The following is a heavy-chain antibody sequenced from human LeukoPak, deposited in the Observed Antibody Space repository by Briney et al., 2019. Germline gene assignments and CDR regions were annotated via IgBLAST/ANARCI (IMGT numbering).Heavy chain of an antibody. CDR1: GFTVSSNY. D-gene: IGHD3-10*01. Sequence: GGSLRLSCAASGFTVSSNYMSCVRQAPGKGLEWVSDIYSGSSTYYAASVKGRFTISRDNSKNTLYLQMNSLRAEDTAVYYCARDRAPDGPWGQGTLVTVSS. J-gene: IGHJ5*02. CDR3: ARDRAPDGP. CDR2: IYSGSST. V-gene: IGHV3-53*01.